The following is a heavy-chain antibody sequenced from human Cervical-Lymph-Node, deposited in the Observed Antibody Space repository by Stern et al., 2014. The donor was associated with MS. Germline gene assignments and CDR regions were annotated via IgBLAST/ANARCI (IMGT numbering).Heavy chain of an antibody. Sequence: EVQLVQSGGGLVQPGGSLRLSCAASGFTFSSFWMSWVRQAPGKGLEWVANIKEDGSEKAYVDSVRGRFTIYRDNAKNSLYLQMNSLRAEDTAVYFCAIDREGGSFPGNWGQGTLVTVSS. V-gene: IGHV3-7*01. CDR3: AIDREGGSFPGN. D-gene: IGHD1-26*01. CDR1: GFTFSSFW. J-gene: IGHJ4*02. CDR2: IKEDGSEK.